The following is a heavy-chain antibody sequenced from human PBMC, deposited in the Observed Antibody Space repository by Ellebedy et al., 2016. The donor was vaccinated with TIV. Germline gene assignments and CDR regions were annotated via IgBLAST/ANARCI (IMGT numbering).Heavy chain of an antibody. CDR1: GGSISSGGYS. CDR3: ARGWTH. D-gene: IGHD2-15*01. Sequence: LRLSXAVSGGSISSGGYSWSWIRQPPGKGLEWIGYIYHSGSTYYNPSLKSRVTISVDTSKNQFSLKLNSVTAADTAVYYCARGWTHWGQGTLVTVSS. J-gene: IGHJ4*02. V-gene: IGHV4-30-2*01. CDR2: IYHSGST.